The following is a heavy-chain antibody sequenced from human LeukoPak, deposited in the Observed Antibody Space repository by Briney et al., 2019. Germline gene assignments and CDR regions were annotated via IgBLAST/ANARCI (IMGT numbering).Heavy chain of an antibody. J-gene: IGHJ4*02. CDR1: GGSISSYY. CDR3: ALGYCINGVCYGLDY. V-gene: IGHV4-59*01. CDR2: IYYSGST. D-gene: IGHD2-8*01. Sequence: SETLSLTCTVSGGSISSYYWSWIRQPPGKGLEWIGYIYYSGSTMYNPSLKSRVTISVDTSKKQFSLRLRSVTAADTAVYYCALGYCINGVCYGLDYWGQGTLVTVSS.